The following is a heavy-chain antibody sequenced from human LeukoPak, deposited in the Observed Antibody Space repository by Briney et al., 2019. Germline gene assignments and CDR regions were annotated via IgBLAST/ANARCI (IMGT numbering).Heavy chain of an antibody. V-gene: IGHV4-39*07. CDR2: INHSGST. CDR3: ARDHNWNSLDY. D-gene: IGHD1-7*01. Sequence: SETLSLTCTVSGGSISSSSYYWGWIRQPPGKGLEWIGEINHSGSTNYNPSLKSRVTISVDTSKNQFSLKLSSVTAADTAVYYCARDHNWNSLDYWGQGTLVTVSS. CDR1: GGSISSSSYY. J-gene: IGHJ4*02.